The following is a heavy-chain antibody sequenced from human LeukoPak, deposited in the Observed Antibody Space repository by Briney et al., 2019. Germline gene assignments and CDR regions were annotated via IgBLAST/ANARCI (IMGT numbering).Heavy chain of an antibody. V-gene: IGHV1-8*03. Sequence: ASVKVSCKASGYTFNSHDINWVRQAPRQGLEWMGWMNPNRGNTGYAQKFQGRVTITRNTSISTAYMELSSLRSEDTAVYYCARGPSDSSGSYWSRPYFFDFWGQGTLVTVSS. J-gene: IGHJ4*02. D-gene: IGHD3-22*01. CDR2: MNPNRGNT. CDR3: ARGPSDSSGSYWSRPYFFDF. CDR1: GYTFNSHD.